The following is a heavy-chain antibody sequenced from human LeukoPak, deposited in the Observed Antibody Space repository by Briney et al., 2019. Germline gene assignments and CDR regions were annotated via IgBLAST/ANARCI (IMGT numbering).Heavy chain of an antibody. D-gene: IGHD5-12*01. CDR3: ARLGFGLRPTSYYYYYYMDV. J-gene: IGHJ6*03. CDR2: INHSGST. V-gene: IGHV4-34*01. Sequence: PSETLSLTCAVYGGSFSGYYWSWIRQPPGKGLEWIGEINHSGSTNYNPSLKSRVTISVDTSKNQFSLKLSSVTAADTAVYYCARLGFGLRPTSYYYYYYMDVWGKGTTVTVSS. CDR1: GGSFSGYY.